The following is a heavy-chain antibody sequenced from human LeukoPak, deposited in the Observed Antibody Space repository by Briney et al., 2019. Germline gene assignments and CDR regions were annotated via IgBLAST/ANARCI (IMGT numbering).Heavy chain of an antibody. Sequence: ASVKVSCKASGYTFTGYYMHWVRQAPGQGLEWMGWINPNSGGTNYAQKFQGRVTMTRDTSISTAYMELSRLRSDDTAVYYCARLVAPDYYDSSGYQRRAFDIWGQGTMVTVSS. CDR2: INPNSGGT. V-gene: IGHV1-2*02. J-gene: IGHJ3*02. D-gene: IGHD3-22*01. CDR3: ARLVAPDYYDSSGYQRRAFDI. CDR1: GYTFTGYY.